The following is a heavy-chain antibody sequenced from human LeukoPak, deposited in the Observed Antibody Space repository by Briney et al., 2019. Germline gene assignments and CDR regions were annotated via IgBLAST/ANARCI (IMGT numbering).Heavy chain of an antibody. Sequence: SQTLSLTCTVSGGSISSGGYYWRWIRQHPGKGLEWIGYIYYSGSTYYNPSLKSRVTISVDTSKNQFSLKLSSVTAADTAVYYCARADYYGSGWDWFDPWGQGTLVTVSS. CDR3: ARADYYGSGWDWFDP. D-gene: IGHD3-10*01. CDR2: IYYSGST. V-gene: IGHV4-31*03. CDR1: GGSISSGGYY. J-gene: IGHJ5*02.